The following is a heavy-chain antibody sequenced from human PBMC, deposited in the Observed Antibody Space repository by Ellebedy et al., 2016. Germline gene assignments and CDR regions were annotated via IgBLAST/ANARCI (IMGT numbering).Heavy chain of an antibody. V-gene: IGHV1-18*04. J-gene: IGHJ6*02. CDR3: ARDGSPFYGMDV. D-gene: IGHD3-10*01. CDR1: GYTFTSHG. CDR2: IGTYNGDT. Sequence: ASVKVSCKASGYTFTSHGISWVRQAPGQGLEWMGWIGTYNGDTNYAQKLQDRVTMTTDTSTSTAYMELGSLRSDDSAVYYCARDGSPFYGMDVWGQGTTVSVSS.